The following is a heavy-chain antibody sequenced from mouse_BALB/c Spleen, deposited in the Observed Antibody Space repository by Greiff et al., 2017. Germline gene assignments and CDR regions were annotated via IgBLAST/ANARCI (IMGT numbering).Heavy chain of an antibody. CDR1: GYTFTSYV. D-gene: IGHD1-1*02. V-gene: IGHV1-14*01. J-gene: IGHJ3*01. CDR3: ARGEGSAWFAY. Sequence: VQLKESGPELVKPGASVKMSCKASGYTFTSYVMHWVKQKPGQGLEWIGYINPYNDGTKYNEKFKGKATLTSDKSSSTAYMELSSLTSEDSAVYYCARGEGSAWFAYWGQGTLVTVSA. CDR2: INPYNDGT.